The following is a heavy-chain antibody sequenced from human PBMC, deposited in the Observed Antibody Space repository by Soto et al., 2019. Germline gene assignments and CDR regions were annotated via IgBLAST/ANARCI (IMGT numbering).Heavy chain of an antibody. J-gene: IGHJ3*02. V-gene: IGHV1-3*01. D-gene: IGHD3-10*01. CDR3: ARGALWFGEFAVI. Sequence: QVQLVQSGAEVKKPGASVKVSCKASGYTFTSYAMHWVRQAPGQRLEWMGGINAGNGNTKYSQKFQGRVTITRDTSVSTAYMELSSLRSEDTAVYYCARGALWFGEFAVIWGQGTMVTVSS. CDR2: INAGNGNT. CDR1: GYTFTSYA.